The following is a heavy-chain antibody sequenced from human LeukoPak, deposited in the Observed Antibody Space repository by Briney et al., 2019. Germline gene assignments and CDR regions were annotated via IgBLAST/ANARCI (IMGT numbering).Heavy chain of an antibody. D-gene: IGHD1-26*01. CDR3: ATVGVGATGGFGY. CDR1: GYTFTSYD. Sequence: GASVKVSCKASGYTFTSYDINWVRQAPGKGLEWMGGFDPEDGETIYAQKFQGRVTMTEDTSTDTAYMELSSLRSEDTAVYYCATVGVGATGGFGYWGQGTLVTVSS. CDR2: FDPEDGET. J-gene: IGHJ4*02. V-gene: IGHV1-24*01.